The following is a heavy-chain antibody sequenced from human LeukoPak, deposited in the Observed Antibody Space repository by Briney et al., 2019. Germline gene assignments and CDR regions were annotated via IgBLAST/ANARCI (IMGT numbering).Heavy chain of an antibody. CDR3: ARDRTRYSGSYGHDAFDI. CDR1: GYTFTSYY. D-gene: IGHD1-26*01. J-gene: IGHJ3*02. V-gene: IGHV1-46*01. Sequence: ASVKVSCKASGYTFTSYYMHWVRQAPGQGLEWMGIINPSGGSTNYAQKLQGRVTMTTDTSTSTAYMELRSLRSDDTAVYYCARDRTRYSGSYGHDAFDIWGQGTMVTVSS. CDR2: INPSGGST.